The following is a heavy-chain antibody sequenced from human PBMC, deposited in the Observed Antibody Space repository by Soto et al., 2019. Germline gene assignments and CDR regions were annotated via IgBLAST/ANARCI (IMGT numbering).Heavy chain of an antibody. CDR1: GNSVYSNGPP. CDR2: TYYRSRWYN. Sequence: TLELTSAISGNSVYSNGPPRIRNRQSPSRGLEWLGRTYYRSRWYNDYAVSVKSRITVNPDTSKNQFSLHLNSVTPEDTAVYYCAGTTSLQWYYTDAWDKGTPVTVSS. V-gene: IGHV6-1*01. CDR3: AGTTSLQWYYTDA. J-gene: IGHJ6*03. D-gene: IGHD1-7*01.